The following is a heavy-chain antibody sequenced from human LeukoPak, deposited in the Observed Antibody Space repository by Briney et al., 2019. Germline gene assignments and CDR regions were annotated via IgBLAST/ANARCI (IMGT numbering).Heavy chain of an antibody. CDR2: ISDHGKSR. V-gene: IGHV3-48*03. CDR1: GFIFSNYE. D-gene: IGHD2-15*01. Sequence: GGSLRLSCAASGFIFSNYEMNWVRQTPGKGLEWVSYISDHGKSRNYVDSVKGRFAISRDNAKNSLYLQMNSLRVEDTAAYYCARGWYQYYFDCWGQGTLVTVSS. CDR3: ARGWYQYYFDC. J-gene: IGHJ4*02.